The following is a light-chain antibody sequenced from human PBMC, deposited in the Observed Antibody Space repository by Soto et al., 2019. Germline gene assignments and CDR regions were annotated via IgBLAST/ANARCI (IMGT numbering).Light chain of an antibody. CDR2: QDR. Sequence: SYELTQPPSVSVSPGQTATITCSGENLGDRYAYWYQQKPGRSPIVVIYQDRKRPSEIPERFSGSNSGNTATLTISGTQAMDEADYYCQTWDGGTRVIVGGGTKLTVL. CDR1: NLGDRY. V-gene: IGLV3-1*01. J-gene: IGLJ2*01. CDR3: QTWDGGTRVI.